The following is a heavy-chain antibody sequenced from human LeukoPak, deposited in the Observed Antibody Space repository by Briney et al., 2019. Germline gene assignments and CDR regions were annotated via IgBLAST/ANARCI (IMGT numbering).Heavy chain of an antibody. CDR3: AKGPPSYYDSSGYYFDY. J-gene: IGHJ4*02. V-gene: IGHV3-23*01. CDR1: GFTFSSYA. CDR2: ISGSGGST. Sequence: PGGSLRLSCAASGFTFSSYAMSWVRQAPGKGLEWVSAISGSGGSTYYADSVKGRFTISRDNSKNTLYLQMNSLRAEDTAVYYCAKGPPSYYDSSGYYFDYWGQGTLVTVSS. D-gene: IGHD3-22*01.